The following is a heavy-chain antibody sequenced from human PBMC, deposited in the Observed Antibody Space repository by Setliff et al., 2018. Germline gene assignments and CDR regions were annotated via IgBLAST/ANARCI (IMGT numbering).Heavy chain of an antibody. CDR3: SRDLQGSGDYVVDY. CDR2: IKKDGSIK. D-gene: IGHD4-17*01. J-gene: IGHJ4*02. Sequence: PGGSLRLSCAASGFTFSTYAIHWVRQAPGKGLEWVANIKKDGSIKYYLDSVRGRFTISRDNAENSLTLQMNSLRVEDTAVYYCSRDLQGSGDYVVDYWGQGTLVTVSS. V-gene: IGHV3-7*01. CDR1: GFTFSTYA.